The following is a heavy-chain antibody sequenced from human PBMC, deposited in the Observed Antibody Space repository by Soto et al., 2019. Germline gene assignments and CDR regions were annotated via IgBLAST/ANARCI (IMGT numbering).Heavy chain of an antibody. Sequence: GESLKVSCKGSGYMFTTYWISWVRQMPGKGLEWMGRIDPTDSYTNYSPSFQGHVSISADKSISTAYLQWSSLKASDTAMYYCARQRHYDRGGFDYWGQGTMVTFSS. D-gene: IGHD4-17*01. CDR3: ARQRHYDRGGFDY. CDR2: IDPTDSYT. CDR1: GYMFTTYW. V-gene: IGHV5-10-1*01. J-gene: IGHJ4*02.